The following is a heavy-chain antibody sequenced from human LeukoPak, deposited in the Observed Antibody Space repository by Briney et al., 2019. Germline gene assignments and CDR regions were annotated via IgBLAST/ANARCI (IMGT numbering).Heavy chain of an antibody. D-gene: IGHD5-12*01. CDR3: ARSNSGYESELDDY. Sequence: GGSLRLSCAAAGFTFSSYWMSWVRQAPGKGLEWVANIKQDGSEKYYVDSVKGRFTISRDNAKNSLYLQMSSLRAEDTAVYYCARSNSGYESELDDYWGQGTLVTVSS. V-gene: IGHV3-7*01. CDR1: GFTFSSYW. J-gene: IGHJ4*02. CDR2: IKQDGSEK.